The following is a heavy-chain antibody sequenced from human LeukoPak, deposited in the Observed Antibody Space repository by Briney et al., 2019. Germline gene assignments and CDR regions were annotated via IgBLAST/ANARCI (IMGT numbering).Heavy chain of an antibody. Sequence: ASVKVSCKASGYTFTSYAMNWVRQAPGQGLEWMGWINTNTGNPTYAQGFTGRFVFSLDTSVSTASLQISSLEAEDTAVYYCARGSRKFNYYYYMDDWGKGTTVTVSS. CDR3: ARGSRKFNYYYYMDD. CDR2: INTNTGNP. V-gene: IGHV7-4-1*02. CDR1: GYTFTSYA. J-gene: IGHJ6*03.